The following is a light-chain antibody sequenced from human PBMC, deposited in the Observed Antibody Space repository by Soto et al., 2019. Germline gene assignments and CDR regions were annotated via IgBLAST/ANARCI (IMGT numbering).Light chain of an antibody. CDR2: EVS. Sequence: QSALTQPASVSGSPGQSITFSCTGTSSDIGGYNYVSWYQQHPGKAPKLMISEVSNRPSGVSDRFSGSKSGNTASLTISGLQAEDEADYYCTSYTSSTTTYVFGTGTKLTV. CDR3: TSYTSSTTTYV. J-gene: IGLJ1*01. CDR1: SSDIGGYNY. V-gene: IGLV2-14*01.